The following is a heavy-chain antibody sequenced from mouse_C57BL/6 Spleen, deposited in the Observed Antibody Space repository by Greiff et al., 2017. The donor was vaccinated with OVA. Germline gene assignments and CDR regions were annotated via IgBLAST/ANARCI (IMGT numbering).Heavy chain of an antibody. V-gene: IGHV5-16*01. CDR2: INYDGSST. J-gene: IGHJ3*01. D-gene: IGHD1-3*01. CDR3: ARGRSSFAY. Sequence: EVQLQESEGGLVQPGSSMKLSCTASGFTFSDYYMAWVRQVPEKGLEWVANINYDGSSTYYLDSLKSRFIISRDNAKNILYLQMSSLKSEDTATYYCARGRSSFAYWGQGTLVTVSA. CDR1: GFTFSDYY.